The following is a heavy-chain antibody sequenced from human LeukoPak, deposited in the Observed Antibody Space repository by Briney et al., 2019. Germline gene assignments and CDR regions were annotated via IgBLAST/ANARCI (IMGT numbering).Heavy chain of an antibody. J-gene: IGHJ1*01. Sequence: GGSLRLSCAASGFTFSSYGMHWVRQAPGKGLEWVAVIWYDGSNKYYGDSVKGRFTISRDNSKKTLYLQMNSLRVEDTAVYYCARGDGYNDAEYLQHWGQGTLVAVSS. V-gene: IGHV3-33*01. D-gene: IGHD5-24*01. CDR2: IWYDGSNK. CDR3: ARGDGYNDAEYLQH. CDR1: GFTFSSYG.